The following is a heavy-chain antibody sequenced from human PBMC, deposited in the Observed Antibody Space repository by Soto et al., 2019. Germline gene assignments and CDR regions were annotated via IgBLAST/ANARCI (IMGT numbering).Heavy chain of an antibody. CDR1: GYTFTGYY. D-gene: IGHD2-2*01. CDR2: INPNSGGT. V-gene: IGHV1-2*02. CDR3: ARGGIECSSTSCQNWFDP. Sequence: QVQLVQSGAEVKKPGASVKVSCKASGYTFTGYYMHWVRQAPGQGLEWMGWINPNSGGTNYAQKFQGGVTMTRDTSLSTAYMELSRLRSDDTAVYYCARGGIECSSTSCQNWFDPWGQGTLVTVSS. J-gene: IGHJ5*02.